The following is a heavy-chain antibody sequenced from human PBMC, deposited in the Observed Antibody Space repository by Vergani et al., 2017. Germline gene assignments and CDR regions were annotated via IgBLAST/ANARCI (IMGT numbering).Heavy chain of an antibody. Sequence: EVQLVESGGALVQPGGSLRLSCIGSGFIFSDYWMSWVRQAPGKGLEFVANRHLDGSAENYVDSVKGRFTIARDNAKNSVILQMNNLRAEETAIYYCARDIPGGLSDFDYWGQGTLVTVSS. CDR1: GFIFSDYW. J-gene: IGHJ4*02. V-gene: IGHV3-7*01. CDR3: ARDIPGGLSDFDY. CDR2: RHLDGSAE. D-gene: IGHD2/OR15-2a*01.